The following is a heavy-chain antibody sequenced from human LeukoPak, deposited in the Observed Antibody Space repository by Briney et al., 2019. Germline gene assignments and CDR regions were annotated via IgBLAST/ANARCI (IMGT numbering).Heavy chain of an antibody. CDR2: ISYDGSNK. J-gene: IGHJ4*02. Sequence: GGSLRLSCAASGFTFSSYGMHWVRQAPGKGLEWVAVISYDGSNKYYADSVKGRFTISRDNSKNTLYLQMNSLRAEDTAVYYCAKEGGDDYGDYGDLWYYYCGQGTLVTVSS. CDR1: GFTFSSYG. D-gene: IGHD4-17*01. CDR3: AKEGGDDYGDYGDLWYYY. V-gene: IGHV3-30*18.